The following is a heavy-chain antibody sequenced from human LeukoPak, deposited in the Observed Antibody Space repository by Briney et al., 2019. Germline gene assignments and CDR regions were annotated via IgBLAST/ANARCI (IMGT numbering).Heavy chain of an antibody. CDR2: VYYSGST. Sequence: SETLSLTCTVSGGSIIGHYWSWVRQPPGKGLEWIGYVYYSGSTNYNPSLESRVTMSADTSKNQFSLKLTSVTAVDAAVYYCARYIAVTSSSYYYYMDVWGKGTTVTVSS. CDR3: ARYIAVTSSSYYYYMDV. CDR1: GGSIIGHY. J-gene: IGHJ6*03. D-gene: IGHD6-19*01. V-gene: IGHV4-59*11.